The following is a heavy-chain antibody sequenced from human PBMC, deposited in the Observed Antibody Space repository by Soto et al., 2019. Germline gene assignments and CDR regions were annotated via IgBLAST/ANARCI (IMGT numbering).Heavy chain of an antibody. CDR2: INPSSGGT. V-gene: IGHV1-2*02. CDR3: ARQSGSAFRY. J-gene: IGHJ4*02. CDR1: GYTFTDYY. D-gene: IGHD6-19*01. Sequence: GESLKISCKASGYTFTDYYLHWVRQAPGHGLEWMGWINPSSGGTKFAQQFHGRVTMTRDTSIATAYMDLSRLTSDDTAVYYCARQSGSAFRYWGQGALVTVSS.